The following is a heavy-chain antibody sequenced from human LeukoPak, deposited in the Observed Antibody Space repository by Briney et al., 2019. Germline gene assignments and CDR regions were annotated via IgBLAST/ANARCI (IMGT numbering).Heavy chain of an antibody. V-gene: IGHV1-24*01. CDR1: GYTFTSYG. Sequence: ASVKVSCKASGYTFTSYGISWVRQAPGKGLEWMGGFDPEDGETIYAQKFQGRVTMTEDTSTDTAYMELRSLRSDDTAVYYCARDCSSTSCYTLTFDYWGQGTLVTVSS. D-gene: IGHD2-2*02. J-gene: IGHJ4*02. CDR2: FDPEDGET. CDR3: ARDCSSTSCYTLTFDY.